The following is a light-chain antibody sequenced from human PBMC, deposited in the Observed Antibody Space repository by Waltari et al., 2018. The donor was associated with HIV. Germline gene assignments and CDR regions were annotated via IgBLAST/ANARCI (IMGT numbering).Light chain of an antibody. CDR3: CAYAAGHVSYV. J-gene: IGLJ1*01. V-gene: IGLV2-11*01. Sequence: QSALTQPPSASGSPGQSVSISCSGTTSHVGFYAYFSWYQQYPGKAPKLIIFDVNQPPSGVPERFSGSKSGNTASLTISGLQTEDEADYFCCAYAAGHVSYVFGNGTAVAVL. CDR2: DVN. CDR1: TSHVGFYAY.